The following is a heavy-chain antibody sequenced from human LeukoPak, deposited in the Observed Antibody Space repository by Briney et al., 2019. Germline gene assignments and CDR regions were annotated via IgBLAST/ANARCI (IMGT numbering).Heavy chain of an antibody. J-gene: IGHJ4*02. D-gene: IGHD3-22*01. CDR2: IYHSGST. CDR1: GGSISSGGYS. CDR3: ARVSGFLQAFDY. Sequence: SETLSLTCTVSGGSISSGGYSWSWIRQPPGKGLEWIGYIYHSGSTYYNPSLKSRVTISVDRSKNQFSLKLSSVTAADTAVYYCARVSGFLQAFDYWGQGTLVTVSS. V-gene: IGHV4-30-2*01.